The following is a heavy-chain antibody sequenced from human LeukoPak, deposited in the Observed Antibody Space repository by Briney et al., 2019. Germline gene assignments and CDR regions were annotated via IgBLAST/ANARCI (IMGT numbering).Heavy chain of an antibody. J-gene: IGHJ5*02. CDR2: ILPIFGTA. CDR1: GGTFSSYA. CDR3: AREGRGSKFDP. Sequence: GASVKVSCKASGGTFSSYAISWVRQAHGQGLEWMGGILPIFGTANYAQKFQGRVTITEDKSTSTAYMDLRKLRSEDTAVYYCAREGRGSKFDPWGQGTLVTVSS. V-gene: IGHV1-69*06. D-gene: IGHD2-15*01.